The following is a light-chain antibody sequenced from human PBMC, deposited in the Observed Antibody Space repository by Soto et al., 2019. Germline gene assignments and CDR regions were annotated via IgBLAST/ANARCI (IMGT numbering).Light chain of an antibody. J-gene: IGKJ5*01. Sequence: DIQMTQSPSSLSAFVGDRVTITCRARQSISGYLNWYQQKPGKAPKLLIFATSSLQSGVPSRFSGSGSGTDFTLTISSLQREDFAIYYCQQSYSTLITFGQGTRLEIK. CDR1: QSISGY. CDR2: ATS. CDR3: QQSYSTLIT. V-gene: IGKV1-39*01.